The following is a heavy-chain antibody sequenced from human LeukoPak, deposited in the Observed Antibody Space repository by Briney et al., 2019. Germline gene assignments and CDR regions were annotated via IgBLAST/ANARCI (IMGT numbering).Heavy chain of an antibody. CDR3: ARDRWGGAFDY. Sequence: PGGSLRLSCAAAGFTFDIYDMNWVRQAPGKGLEWLSFIDRSRRTIYYADSVRGRFTSSRDNPKNSLYLQMNSLRVEDTALYYCARDRWGGAFDYWGQGILVTVSS. CDR2: IDRSRRTI. D-gene: IGHD3-16*01. V-gene: IGHV3-48*01. CDR1: GFTFDIYD. J-gene: IGHJ4*02.